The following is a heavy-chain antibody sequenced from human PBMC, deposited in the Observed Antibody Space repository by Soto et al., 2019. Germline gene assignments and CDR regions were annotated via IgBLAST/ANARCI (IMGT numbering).Heavy chain of an antibody. V-gene: IGHV3-21*01. D-gene: IGHD1-26*01. CDR1: GFTFSSYS. J-gene: IGHJ6*02. CDR3: ARDREARATTRCPVYYFYALDV. CDR2: ISSSSSYM. Sequence: EVQLVESGGGLVKPGGSLRLSCAPSGFTFSSYSMNWVCQAPGKGLEWVSSISSSSSYMYYADSVKGRFTISRDNAKNSPYLQMNSLRAEDTAVYYCARDREARATTRCPVYYFYALDVWGQGTTVTVSS.